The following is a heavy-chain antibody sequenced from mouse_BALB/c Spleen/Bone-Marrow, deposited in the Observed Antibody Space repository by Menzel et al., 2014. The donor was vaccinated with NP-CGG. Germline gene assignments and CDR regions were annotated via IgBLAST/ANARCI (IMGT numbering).Heavy chain of an antibody. CDR1: GFNIKDTY. D-gene: IGHD2-10*02. CDR2: IDPANGNT. Sequence: EVQGVESGAELVKPGASVKLSCAASGFNIKDTYMHWVKQRPEQGLEWIGRIDPANGNTKYDPKFQGKATITADTSSNTAYLQLSSLTSEDTAVYYCALLYGNYDYWGQGTTLTVSS. J-gene: IGHJ2*01. CDR3: ALLYGNYDY. V-gene: IGHV14-3*02.